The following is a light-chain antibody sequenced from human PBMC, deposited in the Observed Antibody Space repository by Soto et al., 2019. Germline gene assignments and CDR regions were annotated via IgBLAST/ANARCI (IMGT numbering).Light chain of an antibody. Sequence: EIVLTQSPGTLSLSPGERATLSCRASKSVSSCYLAWYQQKPGQAPRLLIYGASSRATGIPDRFSGSGSGTDFTLTISSLEPEDFAVYYCQHYGSLVLTFGGGTKVEIK. J-gene: IGKJ4*01. CDR1: KSVSSCY. V-gene: IGKV3-20*01. CDR3: QHYGSLVLT. CDR2: GAS.